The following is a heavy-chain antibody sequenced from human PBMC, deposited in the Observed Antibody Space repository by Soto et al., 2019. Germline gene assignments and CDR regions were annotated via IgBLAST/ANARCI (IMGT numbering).Heavy chain of an antibody. CDR2: INHSGST. CDR1: GGSFSGYY. J-gene: IGHJ5*02. D-gene: IGHD1-20*01. CDR3: ARGYKNWFDP. V-gene: IGHV4-34*01. Sequence: SETLSLTCAVYGGSFSGYYWSWIRQPPGKGLEWIGEINHSGSTNYNPSLKSRVTISVDTSKNQFSLKLSSVTAADTAVYYCARGYKNWFDPWGQGTLVTV.